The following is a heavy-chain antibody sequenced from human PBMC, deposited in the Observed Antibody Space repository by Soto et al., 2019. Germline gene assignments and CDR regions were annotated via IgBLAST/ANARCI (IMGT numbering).Heavy chain of an antibody. Sequence: GGSLRLSCAAPGFTLSSYSMDWVRQAPGKGLEWVSSISSSSSYIYYADSGKGRFTISRDNAKNSLYLQMNSLRAEDTAVYYCARTPLEKYYYYYGMDVWGQGTTVTVSS. CDR3: ARTPLEKYYYYYGMDV. CDR2: ISSSSSYI. CDR1: GFTLSSYS. V-gene: IGHV3-21*01. J-gene: IGHJ6*02. D-gene: IGHD3-3*02.